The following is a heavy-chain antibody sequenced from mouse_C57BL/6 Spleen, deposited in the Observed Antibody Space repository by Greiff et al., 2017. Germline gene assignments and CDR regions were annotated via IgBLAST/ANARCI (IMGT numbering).Heavy chain of an antibody. CDR3: AKGPYYFGY. Sequence: VQLQQPGAELVRPGSSVKLSCKASGYTFTSYWMDWVKQRPGQGLEWIGNIYPSDSETHYNQKFKDKATLAVDKSSSTAYMQLSSLTSEDSAVYYCAKGPYYFGYWGQGTTLTVS. J-gene: IGHJ2*01. CDR2: IYPSDSET. CDR1: GYTFTSYW. V-gene: IGHV1-61*01.